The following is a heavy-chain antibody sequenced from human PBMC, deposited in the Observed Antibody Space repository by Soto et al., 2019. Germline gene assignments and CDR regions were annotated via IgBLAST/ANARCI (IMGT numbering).Heavy chain of an antibody. J-gene: IGHJ3*02. CDR1: GYTFTYYA. CDR3: ARENIVSRMGASDI. V-gene: IGHV1-3*04. D-gene: IGHD5-12*01. Sequence: QAQLVQSGAEVKKPGASVKVSCKASGYTFTYYAIYWVRQAPGQRLEWMGWVSTGHGNTKYSQQFQGRVTISRDTSASTVYIELSSLRSDDTAVYYCARENIVSRMGASDIWGQGTVVTVSS. CDR2: VSTGHGNT.